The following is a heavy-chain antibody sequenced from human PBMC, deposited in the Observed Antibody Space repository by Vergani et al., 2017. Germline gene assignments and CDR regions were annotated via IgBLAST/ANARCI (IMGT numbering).Heavy chain of an antibody. J-gene: IGHJ3*01. V-gene: IGHV3-48*01. CDR2: VSTGTKSQ. Sequence: QLVESGGGWVQPGGSLRLSCVVSGFDFSSFVMNWFRQAPGKGLEWVSFVSTGTKSQAYAESVKGRFTISRDSAKNSLYLQMDSLRAEDTAVYYCAREYSSTSGRGFDFLGQGTKVTVSS. CDR3: AREYSSTSGRGFDF. CDR1: GFDFSSFV. D-gene: IGHD2-2*01.